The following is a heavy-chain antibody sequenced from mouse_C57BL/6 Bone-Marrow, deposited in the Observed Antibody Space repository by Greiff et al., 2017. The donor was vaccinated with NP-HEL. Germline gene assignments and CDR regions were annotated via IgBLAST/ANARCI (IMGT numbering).Heavy chain of an antibody. D-gene: IGHD2-4*01. V-gene: IGHV2-4*01. CDR2: IWSGGST. Sequence: VQLQQSGPGLVQPSQSLSITCTVSGFSLTSYGVHWVRQPPGKGLEWLGVIWSGGSTDYNAAFISRLSISKDNSKSQVFFKMNSLQADDTAIYYCAKNPMITTLYYYAMDYWGQGTSVTVSS. CDR3: AKNPMITTLYYYAMDY. CDR1: GFSLTSYG. J-gene: IGHJ4*01.